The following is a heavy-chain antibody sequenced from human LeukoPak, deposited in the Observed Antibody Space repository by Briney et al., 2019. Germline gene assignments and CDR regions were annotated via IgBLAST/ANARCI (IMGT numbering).Heavy chain of an antibody. J-gene: IGHJ5*02. CDR1: GFSFGDFG. CDR3: ARGSGSSWFYH. CDR2: ISGSGHVI. Sequence: GGSLRLSCAASGFSFGDFGMSWVRQAPGKGLEWLSFISGSGHVIYYADSVKGRFTISRDNAKNSLFLQMNSLRDEDTAVYYCARGSGSSWFYHWGQGTLVTVSS. V-gene: IGHV3-48*02. D-gene: IGHD3-10*01.